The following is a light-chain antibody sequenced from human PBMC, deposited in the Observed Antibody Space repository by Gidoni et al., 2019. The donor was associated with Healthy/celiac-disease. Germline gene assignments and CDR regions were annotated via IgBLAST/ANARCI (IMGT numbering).Light chain of an antibody. Sequence: IVLTQSPGTLSLSQGERATLSCRASQSVSSSYVAWYQQKPGQAPRLLIYGASSSSGSGTDFTLTISRLEPEDFAVYYCQQYGSSLFTFGPGTKVDIK. CDR3: QQYGSSLFT. J-gene: IGKJ3*01. CDR1: QSVSSSY. V-gene: IGKV3-20*01. CDR2: GAS.